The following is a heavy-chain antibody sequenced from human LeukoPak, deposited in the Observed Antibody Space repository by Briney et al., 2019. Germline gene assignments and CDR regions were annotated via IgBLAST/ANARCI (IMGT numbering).Heavy chain of an antibody. V-gene: IGHV4-59*01. CDR1: GGSISTYY. Sequence: SETLSLTCTVSGGSISTYYWSWIRQPPGKGLEWIGYIYYSTSTNYNPSLKSRVTISVDTSKNQFSLKLSSVTAADTAVYYCARDARIGGAFDIWGQGTMVTVSS. CDR2: IYYSTST. CDR3: ARDARIGGAFDI. J-gene: IGHJ3*02. D-gene: IGHD1-26*01.